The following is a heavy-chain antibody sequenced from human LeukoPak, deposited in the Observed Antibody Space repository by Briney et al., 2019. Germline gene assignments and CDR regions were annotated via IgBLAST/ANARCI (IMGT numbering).Heavy chain of an antibody. Sequence: GRSLRLSCAASGFTFSSYAMSWVRQAPGKGLEWVSAISGSGGSTYYADSVKGRFTISRDNSKNTLYLQMNSLRAEDTAVYYCAKVPNDFWSGYYGDYFDYWGQGTLVTVSS. J-gene: IGHJ4*02. D-gene: IGHD3-3*01. CDR2: ISGSGGST. CDR3: AKVPNDFWSGYYGDYFDY. V-gene: IGHV3-23*01. CDR1: GFTFSSYA.